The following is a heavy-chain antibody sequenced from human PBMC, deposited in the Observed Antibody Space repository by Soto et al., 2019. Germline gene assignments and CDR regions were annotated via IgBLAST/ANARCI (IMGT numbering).Heavy chain of an antibody. CDR1: GFSLTTSGVG. J-gene: IGHJ4*02. CDR2: IYWDDDK. V-gene: IGHV2-5*02. CDR3: ANRVLRKVFGVVTTTAIYFDF. Sequence: QITLKESGPTVVKPTEPLTLTCTFSGFSLTTSGVGVGWVRQSPGKAPEWLALIYWDDDKRYSTSLKSRLTITKETSKNQVVLKMANVDPPYTATYYCANRVLRKVFGVVTTTAIYFDFWGQGTPVVVSS. D-gene: IGHD3-3*01.